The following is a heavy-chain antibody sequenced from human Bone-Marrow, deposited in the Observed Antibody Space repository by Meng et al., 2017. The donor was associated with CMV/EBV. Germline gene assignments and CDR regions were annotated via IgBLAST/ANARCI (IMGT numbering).Heavy chain of an antibody. D-gene: IGHD4-23*01. Sequence: GESLKISCAASGFTFSSYSMNWVRQAPGKGLEWVSSISSSSSYIYYADSVKGRFTISRDNAKNSLYLQMNSLRAEDTAVYYCARGKLRWYNTPTGAFDIWGQGTMVTVSS. CDR1: GFTFSSYS. CDR2: ISSSSSYI. CDR3: ARGKLRWYNTPTGAFDI. V-gene: IGHV3-21*01. J-gene: IGHJ3*02.